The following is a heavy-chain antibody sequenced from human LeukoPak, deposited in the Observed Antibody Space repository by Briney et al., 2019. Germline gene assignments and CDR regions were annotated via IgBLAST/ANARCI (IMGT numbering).Heavy chain of an antibody. CDR3: ARNYCSSTSCSSVP. Sequence: ASVKVSCKASVYTFTSYGISWVRQAPGQGLEWMGWISAYNGNTNYAQKLQGRVTMTTDTSTSTAYMELRSLRSDDTAVYYCARNYCSSTSCSSVPWGQGTLVTVSS. J-gene: IGHJ5*02. D-gene: IGHD2-2*01. V-gene: IGHV1-18*01. CDR2: ISAYNGNT. CDR1: VYTFTSYG.